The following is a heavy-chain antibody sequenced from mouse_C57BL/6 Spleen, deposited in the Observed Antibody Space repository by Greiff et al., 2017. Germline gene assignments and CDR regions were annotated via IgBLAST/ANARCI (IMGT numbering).Heavy chain of an antibody. CDR3: ARRRPWYFDV. J-gene: IGHJ1*03. V-gene: IGHV3-6*01. CDR1: GYSITSGYY. CDR2: ISYDGSN. Sequence: VQLQQSGPGLVKPSQSLSLTCSVTGYSITSGYYWNWIRQFPGNKLEWMGYISYDGSNNYNPSLKNRISITRDTSKNQFFLKLNSVTTEDTATYYCARRRPWYFDVWGTGTTVTVSS.